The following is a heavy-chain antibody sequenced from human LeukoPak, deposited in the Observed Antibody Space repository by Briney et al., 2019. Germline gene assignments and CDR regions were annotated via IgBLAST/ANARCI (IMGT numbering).Heavy chain of an antibody. CDR2: IIPIFGTA. Sequence: SVTLSCKASGGTFTIYAISWVRQAPGQGLEWMGGIIPIFGTANYTQKFQGRVTITRNTSISTAYMELSSLRSEDTAVYYCASHPPNSGYRHWGQGTLVTVSS. D-gene: IGHD3-22*01. CDR3: ASHPPNSGYRH. J-gene: IGHJ4*02. V-gene: IGHV1-69*05. CDR1: GGTFTIYA.